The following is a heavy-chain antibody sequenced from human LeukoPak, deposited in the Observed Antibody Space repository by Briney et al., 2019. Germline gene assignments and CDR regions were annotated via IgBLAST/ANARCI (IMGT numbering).Heavy chain of an antibody. CDR2: ISFDGSNT. Sequence: AGGSLRLSCAASGFTFSTYTMHWVRQAPGKGLEWVAFISFDGSNTYYADSVKGRFTISRDNSKNTLYLQMNSLRAEDTAVYYCARDGGGVVPAAMFDYWGQGTLVTVSS. CDR1: GFTFSTYT. D-gene: IGHD2-2*01. V-gene: IGHV3-30-3*01. CDR3: ARDGGGVVPAAMFDY. J-gene: IGHJ4*02.